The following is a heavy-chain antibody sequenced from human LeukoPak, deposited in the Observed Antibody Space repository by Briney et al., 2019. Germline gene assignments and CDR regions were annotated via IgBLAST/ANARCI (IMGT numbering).Heavy chain of an antibody. CDR2: ISGSGGSS. Sequence: GGSLRLSCAASGFTFSSYAMSWVRQAPGKGLEWVSAISGSGGSSHYADSVKGRFTISRDYSKNTLYLQMHSLRAEDTAVYYYAKDRGVSSSYILDYWGQGTLVTVSS. D-gene: IGHD3-10*01. J-gene: IGHJ4*02. CDR3: AKDRGVSSSYILDY. CDR1: GFTFSSYA. V-gene: IGHV3-23*01.